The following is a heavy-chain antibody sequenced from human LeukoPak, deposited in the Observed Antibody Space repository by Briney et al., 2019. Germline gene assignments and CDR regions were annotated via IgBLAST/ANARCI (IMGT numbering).Heavy chain of an antibody. Sequence: GASVKVSFKASGGTFSIYAISWVRQAPGQGREWMGGIIPIFGTANYAQKFQGRVTITADESTSTAYMELSSLRSEDTAVYYCARIWGLHYYDSSGGTRWFDPWGQGTLVTVSS. CDR1: GGTFSIYA. V-gene: IGHV1-69*13. CDR3: ARIWGLHYYDSSGGTRWFDP. J-gene: IGHJ5*02. CDR2: IIPIFGTA. D-gene: IGHD3-22*01.